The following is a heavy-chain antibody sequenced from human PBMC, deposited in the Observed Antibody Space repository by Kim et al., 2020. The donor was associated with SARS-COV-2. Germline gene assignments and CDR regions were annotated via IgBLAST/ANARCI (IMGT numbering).Heavy chain of an antibody. V-gene: IGHV3-66*01. J-gene: IGHJ4*02. D-gene: IGHD4-17*01. Sequence: GGSLRLSCAASGFTVSSNYMSWVRQAPGKGLEWVSVIYSGGSTYYADSVKGRFTISRDNSKNTLYLQMNSLRAEDTAVYYCARGPIATVSDLYFDYWGQGTLVTVSS. CDR1: GFTVSSNY. CDR3: ARGPIATVSDLYFDY. CDR2: IYSGGST.